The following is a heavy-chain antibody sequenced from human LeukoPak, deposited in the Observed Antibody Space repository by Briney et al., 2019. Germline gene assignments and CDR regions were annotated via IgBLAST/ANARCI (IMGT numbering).Heavy chain of an antibody. D-gene: IGHD4-17*01. CDR3: ARLKNDYGEYYFDY. J-gene: IGHJ4*02. V-gene: IGHV4-38-2*01. CDR1: GYSISSGYY. Sequence: PSETLSLTCAVSGYSISSGYYWGWIRQPPGKGLEWIGSIYHSGSTYYHPSLKSRVTISVDTSKNQFSLKLSCVTAADTAVYYCARLKNDYGEYYFDYWGQGTLVTVSS. CDR2: IYHSGST.